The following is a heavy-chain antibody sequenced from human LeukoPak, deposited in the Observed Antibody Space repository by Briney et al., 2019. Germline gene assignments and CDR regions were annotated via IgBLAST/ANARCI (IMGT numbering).Heavy chain of an antibody. CDR1: GFTFSIYA. D-gene: IGHD6-19*01. J-gene: IGHJ4*02. CDR3: ASPSGSSGWYRYYFDY. Sequence: PGRSLRLSCAPAGFTFSIYAMHSVRQAPGEGLEWVAVISYDGSNKYYADSVKGRFTISRDNSKNTLYLQMNSLRAEDTAVYYCASPSGSSGWYRYYFDYWGQGTLVTVSS. V-gene: IGHV3-30*04. CDR2: ISYDGSNK.